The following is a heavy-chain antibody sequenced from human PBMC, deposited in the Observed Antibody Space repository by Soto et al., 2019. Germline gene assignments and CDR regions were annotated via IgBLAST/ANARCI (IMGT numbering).Heavy chain of an antibody. Sequence: SVKVSCKASGGTFSSYAISWVRQAPGQGLEWMGGIIPIFGTANYAQKFQGRVTITADESTSTAYMELSSLRSEDTAVYYCARDKVATGYYYGMDVWGQGTTVTVSS. J-gene: IGHJ6*02. CDR2: IIPIFGTA. V-gene: IGHV1-69*13. CDR1: GGTFSSYA. D-gene: IGHD5-12*01. CDR3: ARDKVATGYYYGMDV.